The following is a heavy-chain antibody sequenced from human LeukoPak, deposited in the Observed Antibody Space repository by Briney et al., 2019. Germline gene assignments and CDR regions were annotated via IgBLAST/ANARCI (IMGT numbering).Heavy chain of an antibody. D-gene: IGHD5-24*01. Sequence: GGSLRLSCTASGFIFSSYWMHWVRQAPGKGLVWVSRINSDGGSTSYADSVKGRFTISRDNAKNTLYLQMNSLRAEDTAVYYCARRIQGMAPYYFDYWGQRTLVTVSS. CDR2: INSDGGST. CDR3: ARRIQGMAPYYFDY. J-gene: IGHJ4*02. CDR1: GFIFSSYW. V-gene: IGHV3-74*01.